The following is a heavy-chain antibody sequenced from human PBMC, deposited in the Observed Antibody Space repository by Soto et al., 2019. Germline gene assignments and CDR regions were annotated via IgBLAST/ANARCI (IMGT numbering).Heavy chain of an antibody. CDR3: ARQYCSGGSCYLYYFDY. V-gene: IGHV4-59*08. Sequence: SETLSLTCTVSGGSISSYYWSWIRQPPGKGLEWIGYIYYSGSTNYNPSLKSRVTISVDTSKNQFSLKLSSVTAADTAVYYCARQYCSGGSCYLYYFDYWGQGTLVTVSS. CDR1: GGSISSYY. J-gene: IGHJ4*02. D-gene: IGHD2-15*01. CDR2: IYYSGST.